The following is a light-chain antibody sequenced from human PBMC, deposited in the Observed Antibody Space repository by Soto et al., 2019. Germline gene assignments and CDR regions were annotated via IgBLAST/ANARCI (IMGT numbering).Light chain of an antibody. CDR1: SSDVGDYEH. CDR2: DVT. V-gene: IGLV2-18*01. J-gene: IGLJ3*02. CDR3: SLYTSSSTRV. Sequence: QSALTQPPSVSGCPGQSVTISCTVTSSDVGDYEHVSWYQQAPGTAPKLIIFDVTNRPSGVPDRFSGSKSGNTPSLTIFGLQAEDEADYYCSLYTSSSTRVFGGGTQLTVL.